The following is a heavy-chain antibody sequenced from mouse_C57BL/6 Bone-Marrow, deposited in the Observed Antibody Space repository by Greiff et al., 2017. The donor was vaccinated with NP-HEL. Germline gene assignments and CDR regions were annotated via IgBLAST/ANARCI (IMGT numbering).Heavy chain of an antibody. CDR3: TPITTVVAPRFAY. Sequence: EVQLQQSGTVLARPGASVKMSCKTSGYTFTSYWMHWVKQRPGQGLEWIGAIYPGNSDTSYNQKFKGKAKLTAVTSASTAYMELSSLTNEDSAVYYCTPITTVVAPRFAYWGQGTLVTVSA. J-gene: IGHJ3*01. V-gene: IGHV1-5*01. CDR1: GYTFTSYW. D-gene: IGHD1-1*01. CDR2: IYPGNSDT.